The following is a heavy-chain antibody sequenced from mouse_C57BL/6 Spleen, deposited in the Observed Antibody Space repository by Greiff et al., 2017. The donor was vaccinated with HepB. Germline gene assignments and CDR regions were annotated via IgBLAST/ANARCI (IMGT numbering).Heavy chain of an antibody. J-gene: IGHJ4*01. V-gene: IGHV1-54*01. CDR1: GYAFTNYL. CDR2: INPGSGGT. CDR3: ARRYSYAMDY. D-gene: IGHD2-12*01. Sequence: VQLQQSGAELVRPGPSVKVSCKASGYAFTNYLIEWVKQRPGQGLEWIGVINPGSGGTNYNEKFKGKATLTADKSSSTAYMQLSSLTSEDSAVYFCARRYSYAMDYWGQGTSVTVSS.